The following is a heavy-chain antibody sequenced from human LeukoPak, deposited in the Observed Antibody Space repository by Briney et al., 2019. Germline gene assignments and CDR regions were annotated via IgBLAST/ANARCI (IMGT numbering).Heavy chain of an antibody. J-gene: IGHJ5*02. V-gene: IGHV4-59*01. CDR1: GFTFSRNG. CDR3: ARVKTRSSSWYRNRADNWFDP. Sequence: GSLRLSCAASGFTFSRNGMRWVRQAPGKGLEWVGYIYYIVRTNYNPSLKSRVTISVDTSKNQFSLKLSSVTAADTAVYYCARVKTRSSSWYRNRADNWFDPWGQGTLVTVSS. D-gene: IGHD6-13*01. CDR2: IYYIVRT.